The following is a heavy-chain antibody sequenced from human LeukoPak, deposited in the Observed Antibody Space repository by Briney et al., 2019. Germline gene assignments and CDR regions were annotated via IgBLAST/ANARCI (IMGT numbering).Heavy chain of an antibody. V-gene: IGHV4-34*01. CDR1: GGSFSGYY. D-gene: IGHD1-1*01. J-gene: IGHJ4*02. CDR2: INHSGST. CDR3: ARGNWSFPLDY. Sequence: PSETLSLTCAVYGGSFSGYYWSWIRQPPGKGLEWIGEINHSGSTNYNPSLKSRVTISVDTSKNQFSLKLSSVTAADTAVYYCARGNWSFPLDYWGQGTLVTVSS.